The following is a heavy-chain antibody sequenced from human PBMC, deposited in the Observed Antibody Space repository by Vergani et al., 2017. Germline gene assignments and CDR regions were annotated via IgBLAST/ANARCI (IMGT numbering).Heavy chain of an antibody. CDR1: GFTFSSYD. CDR3: ARGIGDYGTRGYSWYFDL. J-gene: IGHJ2*01. D-gene: IGHD4-17*01. Sequence: EVQLVESGGGLVQPGGSLRLSCAASGFTFSSYDMHWVRQATGKGLEWVSAIGTAGDTYYPGSVKGRFTISRENAKNSLYLQMNSLRAGDTAVYYCARGIGDYGTRGYSWYFDLWGRGTLVTVSS. V-gene: IGHV3-13*01. CDR2: IGTAGDT.